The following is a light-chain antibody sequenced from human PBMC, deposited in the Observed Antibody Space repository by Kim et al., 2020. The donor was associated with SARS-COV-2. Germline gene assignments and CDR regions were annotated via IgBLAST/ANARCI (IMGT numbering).Light chain of an antibody. CDR2: EDD. Sequence: GKTLTSSCHRSGGSIGDNYVQWYQQRPGGVPTTVIYEDDQRPSGVPDRFSGSIDSSSNSASLTISGLKTEDEADYYCQSYNRSIVVFGGGTQLTVL. CDR3: QSYNRSIVV. CDR1: GGSIGDNY. V-gene: IGLV6-57*03. J-gene: IGLJ2*01.